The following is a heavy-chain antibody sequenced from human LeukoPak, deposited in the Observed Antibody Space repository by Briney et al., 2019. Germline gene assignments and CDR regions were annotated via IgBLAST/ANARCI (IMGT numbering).Heavy chain of an antibody. CDR2: IYLGGST. CDR1: GGSISSTTYY. D-gene: IGHD2-8*01. V-gene: IGHV4-39*07. Sequence: SETLSLTCSVSGGSISSTTYYWGWIRQPPGKGLEWVGSIYLGGSTYHNPSLKSRVTISVDTSKNQFSLKLSSVTAADTAVYYCARGVLMSGAFDIWGQGTMVTVSS. CDR3: ARGVLMSGAFDI. J-gene: IGHJ3*02.